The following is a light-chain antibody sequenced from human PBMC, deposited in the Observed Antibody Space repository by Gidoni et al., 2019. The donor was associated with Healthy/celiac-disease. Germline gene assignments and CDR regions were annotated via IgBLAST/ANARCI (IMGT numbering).Light chain of an antibody. V-gene: IGKV1-39*01. CDR2: AAS. CDR3: QQSYSTPVT. Sequence: RASQSISSYLNWYQQKPGKAPKLLIYAASSLQSGVTSRFSGSGSGTDFTLTISSLQPEDFATYYCQQSYSTPVTCGQXTKVEIK. CDR1: QSISSY. J-gene: IGKJ1*01.